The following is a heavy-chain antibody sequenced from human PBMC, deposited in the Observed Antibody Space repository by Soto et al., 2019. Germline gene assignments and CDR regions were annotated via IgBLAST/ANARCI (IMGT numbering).Heavy chain of an antibody. J-gene: IGHJ4*02. Sequence: ASVKVSCEASGGTFSSYAISWVRQAPGQGLEWMGGIIPIFGTANYAQKFQGRVTITADKSTSTAYMELSSLRSEDTAVYYCASPGYYDFCSGLYYFDYWGQGTLVTVSS. CDR2: IIPIFGTA. D-gene: IGHD3-3*01. V-gene: IGHV1-69*06. CDR1: GGTFSSYA. CDR3: ASPGYYDFCSGLYYFDY.